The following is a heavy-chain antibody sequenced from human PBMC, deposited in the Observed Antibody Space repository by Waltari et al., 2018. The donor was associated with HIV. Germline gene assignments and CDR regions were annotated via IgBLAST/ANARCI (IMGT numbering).Heavy chain of an antibody. J-gene: IGHJ4*02. CDR2: ISGSGGST. Sequence: EVQLLESGGGLVQPGGSLRLSCAASGLTLSSYAMRWVRQAPGKGLEWVSAISGSGGSTYYADSVKGRFTISRDNSKNTLYLQMNSLRAEDTAVYYCAKGGGQWLVLFDYWGQGTLVTVSS. CDR3: AKGGGQWLVLFDY. D-gene: IGHD6-19*01. V-gene: IGHV3-23*01. CDR1: GLTLSSYA.